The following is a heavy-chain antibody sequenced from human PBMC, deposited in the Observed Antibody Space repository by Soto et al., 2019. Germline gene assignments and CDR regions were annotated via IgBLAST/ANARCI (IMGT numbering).Heavy chain of an antibody. Sequence: ASVKVSCKASGYIFTDYYMHWVRQAPGQELGWMGRINPNSGGTNYAQKFQGRVTMTRDTSISTAYTELSSLRSEDTAVYYCATFLQVGATRDGWFDPWGQGTLVTVSS. J-gene: IGHJ5*02. D-gene: IGHD1-26*01. CDR1: GYIFTDYY. V-gene: IGHV1-2*06. CDR3: ATFLQVGATRDGWFDP. CDR2: INPNSGGT.